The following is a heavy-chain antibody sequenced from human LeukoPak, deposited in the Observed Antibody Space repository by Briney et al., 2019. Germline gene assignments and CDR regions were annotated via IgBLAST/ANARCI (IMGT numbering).Heavy chain of an antibody. D-gene: IGHD2-2*01. V-gene: IGHV1-46*01. CDR1: GYTFTSYY. Sequence: AASVKVSCKASGYTFTSYYMHWVRQAPGQGLEWMGIINPSGGSTSYAQKFQGRVTMTRDTSTSTVYMELRSLRSDDTAVYYCARGGTRSTSYCSTTSCSPPPFDYWGQGTLVTVSS. CDR3: ARGGTRSTSYCSTTSCSPPPFDY. J-gene: IGHJ4*02. CDR2: INPSGGST.